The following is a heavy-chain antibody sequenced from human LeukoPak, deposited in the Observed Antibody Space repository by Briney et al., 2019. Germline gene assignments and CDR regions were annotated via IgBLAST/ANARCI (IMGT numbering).Heavy chain of an antibody. CDR2: IDWTSHYI. CDR1: GFSFSTYA. Sequence: GGSLRLSCAASGFSFSTYAMTWVRQAPGRGLEWVSAIDWTSHYIFYRDSVQGRFTTSRDNSRATLFLQMNSLTAEDSAVYYCAKNFAPGNAFYDFWGQGVLVTASS. D-gene: IGHD1-1*01. V-gene: IGHV3-23*01. J-gene: IGHJ4*02. CDR3: AKNFAPGNAFYDF.